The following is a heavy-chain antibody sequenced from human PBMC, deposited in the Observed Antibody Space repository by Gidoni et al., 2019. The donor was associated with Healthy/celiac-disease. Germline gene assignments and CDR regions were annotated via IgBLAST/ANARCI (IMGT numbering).Heavy chain of an antibody. D-gene: IGHD6-6*01. V-gene: IGHV1-2*02. CDR3: ARAEIGMYSSSSEFDY. CDR1: GYTFTGYY. CDR2: INPNSGGT. J-gene: IGHJ4*02. Sequence: QVQLVQSGPEVKKPGASVKVSCKASGYTFTGYYMHWVRQAPGQGLEWMGWINPNSGGTNYAQKFQGRVTMTRDTSISTAYMELSRLRSDDTAVYYCARAEIGMYSSSSEFDYWGQGTLVTVSS.